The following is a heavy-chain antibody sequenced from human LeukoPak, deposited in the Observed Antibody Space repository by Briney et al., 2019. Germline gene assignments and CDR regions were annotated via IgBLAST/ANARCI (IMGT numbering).Heavy chain of an antibody. J-gene: IGHJ5*02. Sequence: SETLSLTCTVSGGSISSYYWSWIRQPPGKGLEWIGYIYYSGSTSYNPSLKSRVTISIDTSKNQFSLKLSSVTAADTAVYYCARDMVRGVINWFDPWGQGTLVTVSS. CDR2: IYYSGST. D-gene: IGHD3-10*01. CDR1: GGSISSYY. CDR3: ARDMVRGVINWFDP. V-gene: IGHV4-4*08.